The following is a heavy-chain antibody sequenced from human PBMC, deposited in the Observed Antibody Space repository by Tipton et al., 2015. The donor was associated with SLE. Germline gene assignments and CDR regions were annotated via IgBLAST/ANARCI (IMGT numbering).Heavy chain of an antibody. V-gene: IGHV1-46*01. CDR3: ARGHDFWSAYGDY. D-gene: IGHD3-3*01. CDR1: GGTFSSYA. J-gene: IGHJ4*02. CDR2: INPSGGST. Sequence: QLVQSGAEVKKPGSSVKVSCKASGGTFSSYASSWVRQAPGQGLEWMGIINPSGGSTTYAQKFQGRVTMTRDTSTSTVYMERSSLRSEDTAVYYCARGHDFWSAYGDYWGQGTLVTVSS.